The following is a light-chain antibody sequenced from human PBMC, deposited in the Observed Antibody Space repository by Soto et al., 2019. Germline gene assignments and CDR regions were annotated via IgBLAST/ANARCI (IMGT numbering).Light chain of an antibody. CDR2: GAS. V-gene: IGKV3-20*01. CDR1: QSVSSSY. Sequence: EIVLTQSPGTLSLSPGERATLSCRASQSVSSSYLAWYQQKPGQAPRLLIYGASSRTTGIPARFSGSGSGTDFTLTISRLEPEDFAVYYCHQYGSSPYTFGQGPKLEI. J-gene: IGKJ2*01. CDR3: HQYGSSPYT.